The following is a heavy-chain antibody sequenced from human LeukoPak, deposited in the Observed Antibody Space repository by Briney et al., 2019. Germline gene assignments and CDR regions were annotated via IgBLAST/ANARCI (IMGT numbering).Heavy chain of an antibody. D-gene: IGHD2/OR15-2a*01. CDR2: LKQDGSEE. J-gene: IGHJ6*02. Sequence: GGSLRISCAASGFTFNTYWMSWVRQAPGKGLEWVANLKQDGSEEYYVDSVKGRFTISRDNAKNSLYLQMNSLRAEDTAVYYCARAEYCYYCGMDVWGQGATVIVSS. V-gene: IGHV3-7*03. CDR3: ARAEYCYYCGMDV. CDR1: GFTFNTYW.